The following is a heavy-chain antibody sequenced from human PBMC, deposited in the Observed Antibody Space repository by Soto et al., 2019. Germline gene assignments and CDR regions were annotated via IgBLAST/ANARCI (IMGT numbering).Heavy chain of an antibody. J-gene: IGHJ3*02. D-gene: IGHD2-15*01. CDR2: IYWDDDK. CDR3: AHSQAPFVYCSGGSCYSFDAFYI. CDR1: GFSLSTSGVG. Sequence: SGPTLVNPTQTLTLTCTFSGFSLSTSGVGVGWIRQPPGKALEWLALIYWDDDKRYSPSLKSRLTITKDTSKNQVVLTITNMDPVDTATYYCAHSQAPFVYCSGGSCYSFDAFYIWGQGTMVTVSS. V-gene: IGHV2-5*02.